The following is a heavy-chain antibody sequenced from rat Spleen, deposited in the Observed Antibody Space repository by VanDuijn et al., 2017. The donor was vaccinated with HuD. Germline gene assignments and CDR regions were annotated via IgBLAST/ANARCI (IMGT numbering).Heavy chain of an antibody. V-gene: IGHV5-27*01. CDR1: GFTFSNYY. CDR2: ISTGGGST. Sequence: EVQLVESGGGLVQPGRSLKLSCVASGFTFSNYYMAWVRQAPTKGLEWVAYISTGGGSTYYRDSVKGRFTISRDNAKSTLYLQMDSLRSEDTATYYCTTEGYYDGTYYYDVMDAWGQGASVTVSS. CDR3: TTEGYYDGTYYYDVMDA. J-gene: IGHJ4*01. D-gene: IGHD1-12*02.